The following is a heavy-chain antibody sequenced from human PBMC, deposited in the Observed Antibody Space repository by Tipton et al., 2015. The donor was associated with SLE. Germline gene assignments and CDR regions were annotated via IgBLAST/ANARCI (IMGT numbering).Heavy chain of an antibody. D-gene: IGHD5-18*01. CDR2: IYYSGST. CDR3: ARGHYSYGLRDVFYFDY. J-gene: IGHJ4*02. Sequence: GLVKPSETLSLTCTVSGGSVNSDDYYWTWIRQPPGKGLEYIGDIYYSGSTNYNPSLKSRVTLSLDTSKNQFSLKLSSVTAADTAVYYCARGHYSYGLRDVFYFDYWGQGTLVAVAS. CDR1: GGSVNSDDYY. V-gene: IGHV4-61*08.